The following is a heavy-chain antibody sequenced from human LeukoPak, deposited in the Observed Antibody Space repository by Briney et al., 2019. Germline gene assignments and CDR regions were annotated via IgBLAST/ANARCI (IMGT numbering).Heavy chain of an antibody. CDR3: ARDLGVATSGTFY. D-gene: IGHD6-13*01. J-gene: IGHJ4*02. V-gene: IGHV3-66*01. CDR1: GFTVSNIY. Sequence: PGGSLRLSCAASGFTVSNIYMSWVRQAPGKGLEWVSLIYSGGSTYYADSVKGRFTISRDNSKNTLYLQMNSLRAEDTAVYYCARDLGVATSGTFYWGQGTLVTVSS. CDR2: IYSGGST.